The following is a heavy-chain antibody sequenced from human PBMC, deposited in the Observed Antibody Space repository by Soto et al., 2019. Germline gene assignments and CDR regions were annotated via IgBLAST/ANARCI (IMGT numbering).Heavy chain of an antibody. V-gene: IGHV3-53*01. J-gene: IGHJ5*02. D-gene: IGHD2-2*01. CDR2: IYTGDTP. Sequence: LRLSCAASRFTVGSSYVSWVRQAPGKGLEWVSVIYTGDTPYYADSVKGRFTISRDNSKNTLYLQMNSLRVEDTAVYYCTRDLMDVVPPADDLFDPWGQGILVTVSS. CDR3: TRDLMDVVPPADDLFDP. CDR1: RFTVGSSY.